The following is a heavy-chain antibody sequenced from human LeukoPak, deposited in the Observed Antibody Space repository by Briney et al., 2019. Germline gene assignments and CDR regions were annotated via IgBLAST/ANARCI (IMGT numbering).Heavy chain of an antibody. Sequence: ASVKVSCKASGGTFSSYAISWVRQAPGQGLEWMGWISAYNGNTNYAQKLQGRVTMTTDTSTGTAYMELRSLRFDDTAVYYCARAVYYYDSSGYSTPSLYYYGMDVWGQGTTVTVSS. V-gene: IGHV1-18*01. CDR1: GGTFSSYA. D-gene: IGHD3-22*01. CDR2: ISAYNGNT. J-gene: IGHJ6*02. CDR3: ARAVYYYDSSGYSTPSLYYYGMDV.